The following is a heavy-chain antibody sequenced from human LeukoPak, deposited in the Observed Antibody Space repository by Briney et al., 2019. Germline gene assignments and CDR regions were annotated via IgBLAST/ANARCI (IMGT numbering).Heavy chain of an antibody. D-gene: IGHD4-23*01. CDR2: IGTAGDT. J-gene: IGHJ4*02. Sequence: GGSLRLSCAASGFAFSSYDMHWVRQATGKGLEWVSAIGTAGDTYYPGSVEGRFTISRKNDKNALYLQMNSLSAGDTAVYFGARGDYGGNVDYWGKGTLVTVSS. V-gene: IGHV3-13*04. CDR1: GFAFSSYD. CDR3: ARGDYGGNVDY.